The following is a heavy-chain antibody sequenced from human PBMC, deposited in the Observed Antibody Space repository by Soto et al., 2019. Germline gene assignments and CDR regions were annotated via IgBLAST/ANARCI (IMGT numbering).Heavy chain of an antibody. J-gene: IGHJ4*01. Sequence: QVQMGQSGAEVKKPGASVKVSCKASAYTFTSYGISWVRQAPGQGLEWMGWIRPYNGNTNYAQKLQGRVTMTTDTSTSTAYMELRTLRSDDTAVNYCASDLPPQDYWVHGTLVTVSS. CDR2: IRPYNGNT. CDR1: AYTFTSYG. V-gene: IGHV1-18*01. CDR3: ASDLPPQDY.